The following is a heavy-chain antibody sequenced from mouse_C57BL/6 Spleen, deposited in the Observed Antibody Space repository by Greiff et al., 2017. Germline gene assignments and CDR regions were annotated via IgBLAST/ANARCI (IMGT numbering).Heavy chain of an antibody. CDR2: IYPGSGST. J-gene: IGHJ1*03. CDR1: GYTFTSYW. CDR3: ARRVWLRRDGEWYFDV. D-gene: IGHD2-2*01. Sequence: QVQLQQPGAELVKPGASVKMSCKASGYTFTSYWITWVQQRPGQGLEWIGDIYPGSGSTNYNETFKSKATLTVDTSSSTADMQRSSMRSEDSAVYYRARRVWLRRDGEWYFDVWGTGTTVTVSS. V-gene: IGHV1-55*01.